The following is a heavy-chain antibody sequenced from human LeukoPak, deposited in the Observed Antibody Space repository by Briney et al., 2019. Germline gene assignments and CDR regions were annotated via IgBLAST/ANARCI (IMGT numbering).Heavy chain of an antibody. Sequence: SVKVSCKASGGTFSSYAISWVRQAPGQGLEWMGGIIPIFGTANYAQKFQGRVTITADESTSTAYMELSSLRSEDTAVYYCARVNGGGYNSFDYWGQGTLVTVSS. CDR3: ARVNGGGYNSFDY. D-gene: IGHD5-24*01. J-gene: IGHJ4*02. CDR1: GGTFSSYA. CDR2: IIPIFGTA. V-gene: IGHV1-69*13.